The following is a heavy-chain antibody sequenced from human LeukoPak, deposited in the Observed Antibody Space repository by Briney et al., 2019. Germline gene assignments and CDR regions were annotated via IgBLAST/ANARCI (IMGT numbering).Heavy chain of an antibody. CDR2: FDPEDGET. D-gene: IGHD3-22*01. Sequence: GASVKVSCKVSGYTLTELSMHWVRQAPGKGLEWMGGFDPEDGETIYAQKFQGRVTMTEDTSTDTAYMELSSLRSEDTAVYYCATYYYDNSGYYRPQYFQHWGQGTLVTVSS. CDR3: ATYYYDNSGYYRPQYFQH. V-gene: IGHV1-24*01. J-gene: IGHJ1*01. CDR1: GYTLTELS.